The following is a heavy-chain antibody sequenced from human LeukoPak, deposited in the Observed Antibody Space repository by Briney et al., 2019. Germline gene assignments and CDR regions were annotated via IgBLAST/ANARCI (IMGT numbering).Heavy chain of an antibody. CDR1: GFTFSSY. CDR2: ISSTSSYI. J-gene: IGHJ4*02. D-gene: IGHD3-9*01. V-gene: IGHV3-21*01. Sequence: GESLRLSCAAPGFTFSSYMNWVRQAPGKGLEWVSSISSTSSYIYYADSVKGRFTISRDNARNSLYLQMNSLRAEDTAVYYCARGQSRYFDWFLGFFDYWGQGTLVTVSS. CDR3: ARGQSRYFDWFLGFFDY.